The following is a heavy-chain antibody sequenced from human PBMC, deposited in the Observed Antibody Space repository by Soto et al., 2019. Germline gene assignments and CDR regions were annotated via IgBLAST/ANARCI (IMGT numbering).Heavy chain of an antibody. CDR3: TRQGGDF. D-gene: IGHD2-15*01. CDR2: ISGYNRDT. CDR1: GYTFSSYD. J-gene: IGHJ4*02. Sequence: SFNVSCKASGYTFSSYDINWGRQAAGQGLERMGWISGYNRDTEYAEKFQGRVNVTTDTSTTTVYMELRGLSVDYTAVYYCTRQGGDFWGQGTLVTVSS. V-gene: IGHV1-18*01.